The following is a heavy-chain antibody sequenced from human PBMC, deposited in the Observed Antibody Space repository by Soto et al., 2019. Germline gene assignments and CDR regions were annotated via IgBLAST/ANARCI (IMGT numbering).Heavy chain of an antibody. CDR1: GYTFTNFG. J-gene: IGHJ4*02. CDR2: ISAYNGNT. D-gene: IGHD2-15*01. V-gene: IGHV1-18*01. CDR3: VRGRTPIDY. Sequence: QVQLVQSGAEVKKPGASVKVSCKASGYTFTNFGISWVRQAPGQGLEWVGWISAYNGNTNYAQNFQGRVTMTTDTSTSPAYMQLRSLRSDDTAVYYSVRGRTPIDYWGQGNLVTVSS.